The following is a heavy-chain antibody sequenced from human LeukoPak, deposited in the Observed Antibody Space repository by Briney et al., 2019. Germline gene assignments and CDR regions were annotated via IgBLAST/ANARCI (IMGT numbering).Heavy chain of an antibody. Sequence: GGSLRLSCAASGFTFSDYYMSWIRQAPGKGLEWVSYISSSGSTIYYADSVKGRFTISRDNAKNSLYLQMNSLRAEDTAVYYCVSGTVTIFGVVIIQRFDYWGQGTLVTVSS. CDR1: GFTFSDYY. V-gene: IGHV3-11*04. D-gene: IGHD3-3*01. CDR3: VSGTVTIFGVVIIQRFDY. J-gene: IGHJ4*02. CDR2: ISSSGSTI.